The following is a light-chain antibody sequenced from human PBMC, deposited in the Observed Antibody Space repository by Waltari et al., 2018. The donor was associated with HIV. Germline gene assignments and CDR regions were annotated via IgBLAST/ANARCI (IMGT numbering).Light chain of an antibody. CDR2: GAS. CDR1: HSVRTN. CDR3: QQYNNWPPYT. J-gene: IGKJ2*01. Sequence: EIVMTQSSATLSVSPGERATLSGRASHSVRTNFAWYQQKPGQAPRLLIFGASIRATGIPARFSGSGSGTEFTLTISSLQSEDLAVYYCQQYNNWPPYTFGQGTKLEIK. V-gene: IGKV3-15*01.